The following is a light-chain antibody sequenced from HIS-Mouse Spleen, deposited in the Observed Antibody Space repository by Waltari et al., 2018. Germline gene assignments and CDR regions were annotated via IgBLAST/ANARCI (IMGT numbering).Light chain of an antibody. J-gene: IGLJ2*01. CDR3: YSTDSSGNHRV. CDR2: EDS. V-gene: IGLV3-10*01. CDR1: ALPKKH. Sequence: SYELPQPPSVSVSPGQTARTTCSGDALPKKHAYWYQQKSGQAPVLVIYEDSKRPSGIPERFSGSSSGTMATLTISGAQVEDEADYYCYSTDSSGNHRVFGGGTKLTVL.